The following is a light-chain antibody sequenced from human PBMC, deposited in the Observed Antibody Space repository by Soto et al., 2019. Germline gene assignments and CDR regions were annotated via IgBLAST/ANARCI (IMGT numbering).Light chain of an antibody. CDR3: QQYGSSPPTT. Sequence: EIVLTQSPGTLSLSPGERATLSGRASQSVSSSYLAWYQQKPGQAPRLLIYGASSRATGIPDRFSGSGSGTDFTLTISRLEPEDFAVYYCQQYGSSPPTTFGGGTKVEIK. CDR2: GAS. V-gene: IGKV3-20*01. J-gene: IGKJ4*01. CDR1: QSVSSSY.